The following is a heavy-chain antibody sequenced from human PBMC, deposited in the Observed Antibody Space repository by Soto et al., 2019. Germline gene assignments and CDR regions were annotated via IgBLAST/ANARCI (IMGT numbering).Heavy chain of an antibody. CDR1: GGSISSYY. V-gene: IGHV4-59*12. CDR3: ARVPSP. Sequence: SETLSLTCTISGGSISSYYWSWIRQPPGKGLEWIGYIYHSGSTYYNPSLKSRVTISVDRSKNQFSLKLSSVTAADTAAYYCARVPSPWGQGTLVTVSS. J-gene: IGHJ5*02. CDR2: IYHSGST.